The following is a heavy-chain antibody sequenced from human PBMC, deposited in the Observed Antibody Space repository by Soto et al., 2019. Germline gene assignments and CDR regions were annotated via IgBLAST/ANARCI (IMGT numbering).Heavy chain of an antibody. J-gene: IGHJ3*01. CDR1: GYTFTSSG. D-gene: IGHD3-22*01. Sequence: QVQLVQSGAEVKKPGASVKVSCKASGYTFTSSGMSWVRQAPGQGLEWMGCISAHTGSSEYAQRFQGRVTMPTDRSTSTAYMELRRLRSDDTAVYYCARALFYHGSDSRGYSFAAFDFWGPGTLVTVSS. V-gene: IGHV1-18*01. CDR3: ARALFYHGSDSRGYSFAAFDF. CDR2: ISAHTGSS.